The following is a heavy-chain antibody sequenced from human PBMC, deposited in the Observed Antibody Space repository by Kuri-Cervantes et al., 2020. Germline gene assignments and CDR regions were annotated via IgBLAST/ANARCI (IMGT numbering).Heavy chain of an antibody. V-gene: IGHV4-4*02. CDR1: GGSVSSADW. Sequence: SETLSLTCSVSGGSVSSADWWSWVRQTPGKGLEWIGEIFHTGTTNYNPSLKSRVTISVDTSKNQFSLKLSSVTAADTAVYYCARVPRYLRYFDWYSINYFDYWGQGTLVTVSS. CDR3: ARVPRYLRYFDWYSINYFDY. D-gene: IGHD3-9*01. CDR2: IFHTGTT. J-gene: IGHJ4*02.